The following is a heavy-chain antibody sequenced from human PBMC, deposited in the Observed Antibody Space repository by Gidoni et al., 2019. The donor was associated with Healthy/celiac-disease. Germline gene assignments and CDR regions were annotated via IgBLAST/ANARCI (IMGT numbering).Heavy chain of an antibody. CDR3: AKDTSGSSSSVYFDY. D-gene: IGHD6-6*01. Sequence: EVQLVESGGGLVQPGRSLRLSCAASGFTFDDYAMHWVRQAPGKGLEWVSGISWNSGSIGYADSVKGRFTISRDNAKNSLYLQMNSLRAEDTALYYCAKDTSGSSSSVYFDYWGQGTLVTVSS. V-gene: IGHV3-9*01. CDR2: ISWNSGSI. J-gene: IGHJ4*02. CDR1: GFTFDDYA.